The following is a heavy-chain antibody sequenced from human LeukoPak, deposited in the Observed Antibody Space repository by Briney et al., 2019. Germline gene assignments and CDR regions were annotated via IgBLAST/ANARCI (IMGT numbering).Heavy chain of an antibody. CDR2: ISSSSSYI. CDR3: AKTPGYSYGQSDY. Sequence: TGGSLRLSCAGSGFTFSRNSMNWVRQAPGKGLEWVSSISSSSSYIYYADSVKGRFTISRDNAENSLYLQMNSLRAEDTAVYYCAKTPGYSYGQSDYWGQGTLVTVSS. CDR1: GFTFSRNS. J-gene: IGHJ4*02. D-gene: IGHD5-18*01. V-gene: IGHV3-21*04.